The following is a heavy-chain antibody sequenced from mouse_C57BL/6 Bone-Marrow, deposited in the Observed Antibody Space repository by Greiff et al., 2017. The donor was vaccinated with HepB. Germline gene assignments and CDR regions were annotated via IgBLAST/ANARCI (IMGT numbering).Heavy chain of an antibody. CDR3: ASSDHYFDY. CDR1: GYSITSGYY. V-gene: IGHV3-6*01. J-gene: IGHJ2*01. D-gene: IGHD3-1*01. Sequence: EVKLQESGPGLVKPSQSLSLTCSVTGYSITSGYYWNWIRQFPGNKLEWMGYISYDGSNNYNPSLKNRISITRDTSKNQFFLKLNSVTTEDTATYYCASSDHYFDYWGQGTTLTVSS. CDR2: ISYDGSN.